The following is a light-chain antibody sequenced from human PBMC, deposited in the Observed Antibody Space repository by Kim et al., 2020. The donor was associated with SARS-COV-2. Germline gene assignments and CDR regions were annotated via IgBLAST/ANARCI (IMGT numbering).Light chain of an antibody. CDR2: DAS. V-gene: IGKV3-11*01. CDR1: QSVTHE. J-gene: IGKJ5*01. Sequence: LSPGERATLSCRASQSVTHEVAWYQQTPGQAPRLLSYDASDRAAGIPARFSGSGSGTDFTLTISSLEPEDFAVYYCQQRNSWPITFGQGTRLEIK. CDR3: QQRNSWPIT.